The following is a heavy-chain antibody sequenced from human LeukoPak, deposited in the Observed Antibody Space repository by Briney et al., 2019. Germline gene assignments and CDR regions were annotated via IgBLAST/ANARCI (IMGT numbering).Heavy chain of an antibody. D-gene: IGHD3-10*01. J-gene: IGHJ5*02. Sequence: SETLSLTCTVSGVSISSPIYYWGWIRQPPGKGLEWIGSIFYSGSTYYNPSLNSRVTISVDTSENQFSLKLSSVTAADTAVYYCATHRAGDRELIITYNWFDPWGQGTLVTVSS. CDR2: IFYSGST. CDR1: GVSISSPIYY. V-gene: IGHV4-39*01. CDR3: ATHRAGDRELIITYNWFDP.